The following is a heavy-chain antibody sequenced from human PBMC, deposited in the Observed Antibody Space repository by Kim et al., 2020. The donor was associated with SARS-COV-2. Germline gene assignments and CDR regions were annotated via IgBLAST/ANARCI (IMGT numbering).Heavy chain of an antibody. V-gene: IGHV6-1*01. Sequence: SVKSRITINPDTSKNQSSLQLNSVTPEDTAVYYCARVIGVGGSGSYFFDYWGQGTLVTVSS. D-gene: IGHD3-10*01. CDR3: ARVIGVGGSGSYFFDY. J-gene: IGHJ4*02.